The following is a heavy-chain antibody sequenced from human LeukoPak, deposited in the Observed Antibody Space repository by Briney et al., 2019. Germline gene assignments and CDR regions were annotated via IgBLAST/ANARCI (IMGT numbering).Heavy chain of an antibody. J-gene: IGHJ6*02. CDR3: AKARREQPYYYYGMDV. CDR2: IWYDGSNK. V-gene: IGHV3-33*06. D-gene: IGHD1-26*01. Sequence: GGSLRLSCAASGFTFSSYGMHWVRQAPGKGLEWVAVIWYDGSNKYYAGSVKGRFTISRDNSKNTLYLQMNSLRAEDTAVYYCAKARREQPYYYYGMDVWGQGTTVTVSS. CDR1: GFTFSSYG.